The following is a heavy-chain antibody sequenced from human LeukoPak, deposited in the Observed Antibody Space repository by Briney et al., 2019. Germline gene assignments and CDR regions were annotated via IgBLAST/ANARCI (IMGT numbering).Heavy chain of an antibody. J-gene: IGHJ4*02. V-gene: IGHV3-23*01. D-gene: IGHD6-19*01. Sequence: PGGSLRLSCAASGFTFSSDAMSWVRQAPGKGLGWGSAISGSGGSTYYADSVKGRFTISRDNSKNTLYLQMNSLRAEDTAVYYCAKDDSAVANVCDYWGQGTLVTVSS. CDR2: ISGSGGST. CDR3: AKDDSAVANVCDY. CDR1: GFTFSSDA.